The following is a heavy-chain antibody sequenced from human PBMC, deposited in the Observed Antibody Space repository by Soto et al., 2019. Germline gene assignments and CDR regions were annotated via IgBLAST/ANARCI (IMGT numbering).Heavy chain of an antibody. D-gene: IGHD4-17*01. Sequence: SETLSLTCAVSGGYISSGGYSWSWIRQPPGKGLEWIGYIYHSGSTYYNPSLKSRVTISVDRSKNQFSLKLSSVTAADTAVYYCARFNRQSDYGDYDRYGMDVWGQGTTVTVSS. V-gene: IGHV4-30-2*01. J-gene: IGHJ6*02. CDR1: GGYISSGGYS. CDR2: IYHSGST. CDR3: ARFNRQSDYGDYDRYGMDV.